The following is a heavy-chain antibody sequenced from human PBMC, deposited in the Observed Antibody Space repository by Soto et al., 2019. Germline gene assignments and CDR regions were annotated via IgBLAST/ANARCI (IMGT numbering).Heavy chain of an antibody. Sequence: QVQLQESGPGLVKPSETLSLTCTVSGGSISGGVYYWSWIRQPPGKGLEWIGYIYESGSTYYNPSLTSRVTTPVDPSKSQSSLRLSSVTAAATAVYYCAREIIPLTIAGYFNLWGRGTLVTASS. V-gene: IGHV4-30-4*01. CDR3: AREIIPLTIAGYFNL. CDR2: IYESGST. J-gene: IGHJ2*01. CDR1: GGSISGGVYY. D-gene: IGHD4-17*01.